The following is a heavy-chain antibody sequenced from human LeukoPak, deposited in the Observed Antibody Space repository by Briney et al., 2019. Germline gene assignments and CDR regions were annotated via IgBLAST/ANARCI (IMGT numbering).Heavy chain of an antibody. CDR2: ISWNSGSI. Sequence: GGSLRLSCAVSGFTFDDYAMHWVRQAPGKGLEWVSGISWNSGSIGYADSVKGRFTISRDNAKNSLYLQMNSLRAEDTALYYCAKLYYYDSSGYSVPDAFDIWGQGTMVTVSS. CDR1: GFTFDDYA. CDR3: AKLYYYDSSGYSVPDAFDI. V-gene: IGHV3-9*01. D-gene: IGHD3-22*01. J-gene: IGHJ3*02.